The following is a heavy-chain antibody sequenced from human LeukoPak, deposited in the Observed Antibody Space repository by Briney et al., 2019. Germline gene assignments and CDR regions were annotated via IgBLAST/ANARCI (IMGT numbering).Heavy chain of an antibody. D-gene: IGHD3-22*01. J-gene: IGHJ4*02. CDR2: ISGSGGST. V-gene: IGHV3-23*01. Sequence: GGSLRLSCAASGFTFSSYAMSWVRQAPGKGLEWVSAISGSGGSTYYADSVKGRFTISRDDSRNTLYLQMNSLKTEDTAVYYCTTDSTITPIYSYSGDYWGYFDYWGQGTLVTVSS. CDR1: GFTFSSYA. CDR3: TTDSTITPIYSYSGDYWGYFDY.